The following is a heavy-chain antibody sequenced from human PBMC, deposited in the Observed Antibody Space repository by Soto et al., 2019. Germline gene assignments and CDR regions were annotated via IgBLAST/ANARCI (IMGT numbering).Heavy chain of an antibody. CDR3: GRDKMTGLFDY. CDR2: INHSGST. J-gene: IGHJ4*02. D-gene: IGHD3-9*01. V-gene: IGHV4-34*01. CDR1: GGSFSGYY. Sequence: QVQLQQWGAGLLKPSETLSLTCAVYGGSFSGYYWTWIRQPPGTGLEWIGEINHSGSTNYNPSLKSRATVSVDTCTSQFSLMLPSVPAAGTAVYYCGRDKMTGLFDYWGEGTLVTVSS.